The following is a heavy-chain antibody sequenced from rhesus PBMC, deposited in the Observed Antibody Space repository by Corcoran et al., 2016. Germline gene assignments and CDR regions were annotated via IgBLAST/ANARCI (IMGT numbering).Heavy chain of an antibody. D-gene: IGHD2-39*01. CDR2: IYSSGSSN. Sequence: QLQLQESGPGLVKPSETLSVTCAVSGGSISSSYWSWIRQAPGKGLVWIVYIYSSGSSNNDNPSIKSRFRRSGDTFENQLSLRRSSVIAAGTAGYYWVMDGGVSGGRFDVWGPGVLVTVSS. J-gene: IGHJ5-1*01. CDR1: GGSISSSY. CDR3: VMDGGVSGGRFDV. V-gene: IGHV4-169*01.